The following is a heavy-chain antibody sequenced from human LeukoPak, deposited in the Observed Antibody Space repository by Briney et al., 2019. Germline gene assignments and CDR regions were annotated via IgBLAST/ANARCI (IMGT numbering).Heavy chain of an antibody. CDR1: GGSISSYY. J-gene: IGHJ5*02. V-gene: IGHV4-59*12. CDR3: ARELRFLEWLSPNWFDP. CDR2: IYYSGST. D-gene: IGHD3-3*01. Sequence: PSETLSLTCTVSGGSISSYYWSWIRQPPGKGLEWIGYIYYSGSTNYNPSLKSRVTISVDTSKNQFSLKLSSVTAADTAVYYCARELRFLEWLSPNWFDPWGQGTLVTVSS.